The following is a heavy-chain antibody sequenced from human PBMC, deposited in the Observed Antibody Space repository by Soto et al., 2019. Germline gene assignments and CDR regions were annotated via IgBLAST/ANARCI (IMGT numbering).Heavy chain of an antibody. CDR1: GGGVSSISAA. CDR2: TYYRSKWYN. V-gene: IGHV6-1*01. CDR3: ARDPPRTYYGMDV. J-gene: IGHJ6*02. Sequence: SQSLTLTCAISGGGVSSISAAWDWFRQSPSRGLEWLGRTYYRSKWYNDYAASVKSRITINPDTSKNQFSLQLNSVTPEDTAVYYCARDPPRTYYGMDVWGQGTTVTVSS.